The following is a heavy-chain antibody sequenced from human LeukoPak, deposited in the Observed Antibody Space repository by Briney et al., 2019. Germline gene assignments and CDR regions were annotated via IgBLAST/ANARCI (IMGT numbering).Heavy chain of an antibody. CDR3: ARSNPGYSSEVDY. Sequence: SGGSLRLSCTASGFDFKSYNMNWVRQAPGKGLEWVSTISSVSSYIDYTDSVKGRFTISRDNAKNSLYLQMNSLRAEDTAVYYCARSNPGYSSEVDYWGQGTLVTVSS. D-gene: IGHD6-19*01. V-gene: IGHV3-21*01. CDR1: GFDFKSYN. J-gene: IGHJ4*02. CDR2: ISSVSSYI.